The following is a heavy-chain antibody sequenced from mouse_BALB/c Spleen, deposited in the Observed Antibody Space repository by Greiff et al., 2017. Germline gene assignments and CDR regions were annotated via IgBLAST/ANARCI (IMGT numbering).Heavy chain of an antibody. Sequence: EVQGVESGGGLVKPGGSLKLSCAASGFTFSSYAMSWVRQTPEKRLEWVASISSGGSTYYPDSVKGRFTISRDNARNILYLQMSSLRSEDTAMYYCARVIPYYFDYWGQGTTLTVSS. CDR2: ISSGGST. CDR1: GFTFSSYA. V-gene: IGHV5-6-5*01. CDR3: ARVIPYYFDY. J-gene: IGHJ2*01.